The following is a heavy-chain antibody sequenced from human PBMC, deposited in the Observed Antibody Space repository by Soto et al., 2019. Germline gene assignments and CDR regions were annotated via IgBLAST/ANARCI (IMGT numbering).Heavy chain of an antibody. CDR1: GGTFSSYA. Sequence: SVKVSCKASGGTFSSYAISWVRQAPGQGLEWMGGIIPIFGTANYAQKFQGRVTITADESTSTAYMELSSLRSEDTAVYYCARSAAAGTYYYYYFGMDVWGQGTTVTVSS. CDR3: ARSAAAGTYYYYYFGMDV. V-gene: IGHV1-69*13. D-gene: IGHD6-13*01. J-gene: IGHJ6*02. CDR2: IIPIFGTA.